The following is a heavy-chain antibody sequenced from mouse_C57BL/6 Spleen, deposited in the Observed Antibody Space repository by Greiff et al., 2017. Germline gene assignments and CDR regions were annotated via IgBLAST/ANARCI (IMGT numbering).Heavy chain of an antibody. CDR1: GFSLTSYG. V-gene: IGHV2-6-1*01. CDR2: IWSDGST. D-gene: IGHD1-1*01. Sequence: VKLVESGPGLVAPSQSLSITCTVSGFSLTSYGVHWVRQPPGKGLEWLVVIWSDGSTTYNSAHKSRLSISKDNSKSQVFLKMNSLQTDDTAMYYCARHEDYGSSYVSAWFAYWGQGTLVTVSA. J-gene: IGHJ3*01. CDR3: ARHEDYGSSYVSAWFAY.